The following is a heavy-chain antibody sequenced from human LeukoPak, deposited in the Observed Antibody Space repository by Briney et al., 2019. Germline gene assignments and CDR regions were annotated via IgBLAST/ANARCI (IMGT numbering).Heavy chain of an antibody. V-gene: IGHV3-7*05. CDR2: IKQGGSEK. D-gene: IGHD4-17*01. CDR3: ARDKSYGDSEDY. J-gene: IGHJ4*02. CDR1: GFMFSNYW. Sequence: PGGSLRLSCAASGFMFSNYWMSWVRQAPGKGLEWVANIKQGGSEKYYVDSVKGRFTISRDNAKNSLYLQMNSLRAEDTAVYYCARDKSYGDSEDYWGQGTLVTVSS.